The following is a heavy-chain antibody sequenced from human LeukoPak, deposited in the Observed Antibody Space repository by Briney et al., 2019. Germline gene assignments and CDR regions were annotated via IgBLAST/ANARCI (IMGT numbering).Heavy chain of an antibody. CDR2: IYHSGST. CDR3: ARGPLKYYYGSGSYRSYMDV. J-gene: IGHJ6*03. V-gene: IGHV4-39*07. D-gene: IGHD3-10*01. Sequence: SETLSLTCTVSGGSISSSSYYWGWIRQPPGKGLERIGSIYHSGSTYYNPSLKSRVTISLDTSKNQFSLKLSSVTAADTAVYYCARGPLKYYYGSGSYRSYMDVWGKGTTVTVSS. CDR1: GGSISSSSYY.